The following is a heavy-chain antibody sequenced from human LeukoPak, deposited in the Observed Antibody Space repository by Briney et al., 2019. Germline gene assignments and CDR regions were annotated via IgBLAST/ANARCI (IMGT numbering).Heavy chain of an antibody. CDR2: IYYSGST. Sequence: SETLSLTCTVSGGSVSSGDYYWSWIRQPPGKGLEWIGSIYYSGSTYYNPSLKSRVTISVDTSKNQFSLNLRSVTSADTGVYFLGRDRYKDYYGIDGWGKGATVT. V-gene: IGHV4-30-4*01. CDR1: GGSVSSGDYY. J-gene: IGHJ6*04. CDR3: GRDRYKDYYGIDG. D-gene: IGHD1-1*01.